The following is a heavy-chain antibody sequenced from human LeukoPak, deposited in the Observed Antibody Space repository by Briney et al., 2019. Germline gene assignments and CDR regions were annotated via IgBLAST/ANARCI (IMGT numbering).Heavy chain of an antibody. CDR1: GYTFIAYY. V-gene: IGHV1-2*02. J-gene: IGHJ4*02. D-gene: IGHD5-24*01. CDR2: INPNSGGT. Sequence: ASVKVSCKASGYTFIAYYMQWVRQAPGQGLEWMGWINPNSGGTNYAQKFQGRVTMTRDTSISTAYMELSSLRSDDTAVFYCAGSQTADGYNPPTDYWGQGTLVTVSS. CDR3: AGSQTADGYNPPTDY.